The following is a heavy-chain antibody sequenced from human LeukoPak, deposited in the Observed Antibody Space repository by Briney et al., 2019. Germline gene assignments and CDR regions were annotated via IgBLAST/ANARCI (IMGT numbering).Heavy chain of an antibody. Sequence: SQTLSLTCTVSGGSISSSSYYWGWIRQPPGKGLEWIGSIYYSGSTYYNPSLKSRVTISVDTSKNQFSLKLSSVTAADTAVYYCAVRRGITYYDILTGYFDYWGQGTLVTVSS. CDR3: AVRRGITYYDILTGYFDY. V-gene: IGHV4-39*07. CDR1: GGSISSSSYY. CDR2: IYYSGST. D-gene: IGHD3-9*01. J-gene: IGHJ4*02.